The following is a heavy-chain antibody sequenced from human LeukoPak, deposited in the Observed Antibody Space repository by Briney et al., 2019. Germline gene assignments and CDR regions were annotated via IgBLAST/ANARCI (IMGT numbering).Heavy chain of an antibody. J-gene: IGHJ5*02. CDR2: INHSGST. Sequence: SETLSLTCAVYGGSFSGYYWSWIRQPPGKGLEWIGEINHSGSTNYNPSLKSRVTISVDTSKNQFSLKLSSVTAADTAVYYCARAGYDLWSGYYNWFDPWGQGTLVTVSS. CDR1: GGSFSGYY. V-gene: IGHV4-34*01. D-gene: IGHD3-3*01. CDR3: ARAGYDLWSGYYNWFDP.